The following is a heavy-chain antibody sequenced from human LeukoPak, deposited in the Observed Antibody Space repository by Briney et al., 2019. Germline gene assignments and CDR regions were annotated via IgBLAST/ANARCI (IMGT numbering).Heavy chain of an antibody. CDR2: ISYDGSNK. Sequence: GGSLRLSCAASGFTFSSYGMHWVRQAPGKGLEWVAVISYDGSNKYYADSVKGRFTISRDNSKNTLYLQMNSLRAEDTAVYYCARLIARFGRDGLDYWGQGTLVTVSS. CDR3: ARLIARFGRDGLDY. J-gene: IGHJ4*02. CDR1: GFTFSSYG. D-gene: IGHD3-10*01. V-gene: IGHV3-30*03.